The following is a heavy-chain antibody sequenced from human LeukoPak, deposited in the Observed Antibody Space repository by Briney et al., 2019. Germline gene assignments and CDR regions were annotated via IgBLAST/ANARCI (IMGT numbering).Heavy chain of an antibody. CDR3: AREQNYYDSSGYYYGY. V-gene: IGHV1-69*13. Sequence: ASVKVSCKASGYTFTSYDINWVRQAPGQGLEWMGGIIPIFGTANYAQKFQGRVTITADESTSTAYMELSSLRSEDTAVYYCAREQNYYDSSGYYYGYWGQGTLVTVSS. CDR1: GYTFTSYD. J-gene: IGHJ4*02. CDR2: IIPIFGTA. D-gene: IGHD3-22*01.